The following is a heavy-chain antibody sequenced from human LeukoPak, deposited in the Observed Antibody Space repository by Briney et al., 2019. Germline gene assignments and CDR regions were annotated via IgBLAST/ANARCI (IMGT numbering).Heavy chain of an antibody. J-gene: IGHJ4*02. Sequence: PSETLSLTCAVYGGSFSGYYWSWIRQPPGKGLEWIGEINHSGSTNYNPSLKSRVTISVDTSENQFSLKLSSVTAADTAVYYCARGEGSYDYVWGSHLKYYFDYWGQGTLVTVSS. V-gene: IGHV4-34*01. D-gene: IGHD3-16*01. CDR2: INHSGST. CDR3: ARGEGSYDYVWGSHLKYYFDY. CDR1: GGSFSGYY.